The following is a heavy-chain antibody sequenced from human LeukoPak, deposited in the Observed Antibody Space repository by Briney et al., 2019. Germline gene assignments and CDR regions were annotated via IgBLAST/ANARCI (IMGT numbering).Heavy chain of an antibody. CDR3: ARTDYYDKSIDY. CDR2: ISTGSSFI. Sequence: GGSLRLSCAASGFTFSSYSMNWVRQAPGKGLEWVSSISTGSSFIYYADSVKGRFTISRDIAKDSLYLQMNSLRAEDTAVYYCARTDYYDKSIDYWGQGTLVTVSS. V-gene: IGHV3-21*01. D-gene: IGHD3-22*01. CDR1: GFTFSSYS. J-gene: IGHJ4*02.